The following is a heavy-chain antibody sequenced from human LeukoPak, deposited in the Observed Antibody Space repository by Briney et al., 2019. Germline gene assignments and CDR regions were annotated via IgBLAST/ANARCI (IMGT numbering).Heavy chain of an antibody. D-gene: IGHD3-16*01. Sequence: ASVKVSCKASGYTFTSYDINWVRQAAGQGLEWMGWMNHNSGNTGYAQKFQGRVTMTRNTSISTAYMELSSRRSEDTAVYYCARGSLAVGDGVGVWGQGTLVTVSS. CDR3: ARGSLAVGDGVGV. J-gene: IGHJ4*02. CDR1: GYTFTSYD. CDR2: MNHNSGNT. V-gene: IGHV1-8*01.